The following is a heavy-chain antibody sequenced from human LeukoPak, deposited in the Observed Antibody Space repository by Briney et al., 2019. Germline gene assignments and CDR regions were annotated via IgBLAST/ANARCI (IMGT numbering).Heavy chain of an antibody. Sequence: GGSLRLSCAASGFTFSSYSMNWLRQAPGKGLEWVSSISSSSSYIYYADSVKGRFTISRDNAKNSLYLQMNSLRAEDTAVYYCARDSGIGTSGFDPWGQGTLVTVSS. CDR3: ARDSGIGTSGFDP. J-gene: IGHJ5*02. CDR2: ISSSSSYI. CDR1: GFTFSSYS. D-gene: IGHD6-13*01. V-gene: IGHV3-21*01.